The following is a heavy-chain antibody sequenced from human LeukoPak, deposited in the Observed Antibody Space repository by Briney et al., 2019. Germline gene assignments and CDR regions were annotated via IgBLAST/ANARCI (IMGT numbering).Heavy chain of an antibody. CDR2: ISSSSSYI. CDR3: ARGQTYYDFWSGYYTGEEIDY. D-gene: IGHD3-3*01. CDR1: GFTFSSYS. J-gene: IGHJ4*02. V-gene: IGHV3-21*01. Sequence: GGSLRLSCAASGFTFSSYSMNWVRQAPGKGLEWVSSISSSSSYIYYADSVKGRFTISRDNAKNSLYLQMNSLRAEDTAVYYCARGQTYYDFWSGYYTGEEIDYWGQGTLVPVSS.